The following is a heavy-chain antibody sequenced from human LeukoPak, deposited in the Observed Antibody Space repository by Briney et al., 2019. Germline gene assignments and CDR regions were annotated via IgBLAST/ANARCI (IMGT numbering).Heavy chain of an antibody. V-gene: IGHV4-34*01. CDR2: INHSGST. J-gene: IGHJ4*02. CDR3: ASWAYSYGPYYFDY. D-gene: IGHD5-18*01. CDR1: GGSFSGYY. Sequence: SETLSLTCAVYGGSFSGYYWSWIRQPPGKGLEWIGEINHSGSTNYNPSLKSRVTISVDTSKNQFSLKLSSVTAADTAVYYCASWAYSYGPYYFDYRGQGTLVTVSS.